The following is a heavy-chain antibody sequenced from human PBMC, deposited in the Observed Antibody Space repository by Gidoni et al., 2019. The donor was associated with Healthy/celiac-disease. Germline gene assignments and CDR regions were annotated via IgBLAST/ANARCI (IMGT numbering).Heavy chain of an antibody. CDR3: ARDGSYGIAAL. J-gene: IGHJ4*02. Sequence: PGKGLEWIGYIYYSGSTNYNPSLKSRVTISVDTSKNQFSLKLSSVTAADTAVYYCARDGSYGIAALWGQGTLVTVSS. V-gene: IGHV4-59*01. CDR2: IYYSGST. D-gene: IGHD6-13*01.